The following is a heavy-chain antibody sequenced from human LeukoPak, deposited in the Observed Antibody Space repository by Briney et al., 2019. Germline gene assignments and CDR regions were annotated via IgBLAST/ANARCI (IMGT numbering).Heavy chain of an antibody. V-gene: IGHV1-69*06. CDR1: GGSITNYA. CDR3: TRLVAGGFDS. CDR2: ITPLLDSA. Sequence: ASVKVSCKFSGGSITNYAISWVRQAPGQGLDWMGRITPLLDSANYAPKFQGGVTITADKSTNTAFMELSSLTSEDTAMYFCTRLVAGGFDSWGQGSLVTVSS. D-gene: IGHD2-15*01. J-gene: IGHJ4*02.